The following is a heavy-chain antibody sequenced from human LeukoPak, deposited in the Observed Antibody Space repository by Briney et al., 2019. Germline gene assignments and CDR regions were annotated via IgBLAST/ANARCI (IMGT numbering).Heavy chain of an antibody. V-gene: IGHV3-74*01. Sequence: GGSLRLSCAASGFTFSSYWMHWVRQAPGKGLVWVSRISSDGSSTSYADSVKGRFTISRDNAKNTLYLQMNSLRAEDTAVYYCAGGDYEHQAYWGQGTLVTVSS. CDR3: AGGDYEHQAY. J-gene: IGHJ4*02. D-gene: IGHD4-17*01. CDR1: GFTFSSYW. CDR2: ISSDGSST.